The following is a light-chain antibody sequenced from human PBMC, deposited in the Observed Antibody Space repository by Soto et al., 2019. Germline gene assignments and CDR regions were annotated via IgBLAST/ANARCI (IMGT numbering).Light chain of an antibody. CDR1: SSDIGYYND. J-gene: IGLJ1*01. V-gene: IGLV2-14*03. CDR3: LASTSTAMYV. Sequence: QSALTQPASVSGSPGQSITISCTGSSSDIGYYNDVSWYQHHPGKAPKLIIFDVVNRPSGVSNRFSGPKSGNTASLTIFGLQADDEADDYGLASTSTAMYVFVTGTKLTVL. CDR2: DVV.